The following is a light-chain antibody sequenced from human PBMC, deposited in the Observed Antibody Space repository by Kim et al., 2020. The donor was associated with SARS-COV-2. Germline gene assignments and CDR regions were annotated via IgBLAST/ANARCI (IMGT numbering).Light chain of an antibody. J-gene: IGKJ2*01. CDR1: QSVSSVH. Sequence: LSPGERATLSCMASQSVSSVHLAWYQQKPGQAPRLVIFGASNRATGISDRFSGSGSGTDFTLTISRLEAEDFAVYYCGQYGTSPYTFGQGTKLEI. V-gene: IGKV3-20*01. CDR3: GQYGTSPYT. CDR2: GAS.